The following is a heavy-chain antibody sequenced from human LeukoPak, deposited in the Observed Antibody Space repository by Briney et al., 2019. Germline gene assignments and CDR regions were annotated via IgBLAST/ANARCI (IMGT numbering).Heavy chain of an antibody. D-gene: IGHD3-22*01. Sequence: GGSLRLSCAASGFTFRNYSINWVRQAPGKGLVWVSRSNPDGSSTTYADSVKGRFTISRDNAKNTLYLQMNSLRAEDTAVYYCVRSSGCLEYWGQGTLVTVSS. CDR1: GFTFRNYS. J-gene: IGHJ4*02. CDR2: SNPDGSST. V-gene: IGHV3-74*01. CDR3: VRSSGCLEY.